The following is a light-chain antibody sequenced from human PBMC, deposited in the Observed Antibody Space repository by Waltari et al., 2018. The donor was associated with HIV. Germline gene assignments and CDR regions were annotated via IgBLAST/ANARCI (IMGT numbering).Light chain of an antibody. CDR3: SSYTTTNTII. Sequence: QSALTQPASVSGSPGQSITISCTGTSRTVGAYEYVSWYRQHPAKAPQLLIYDVFYRPSGVSHRFSGSKSGNTASLTISGLQAEDEAVYSCSSYTTTNTIIFGGGTKLTVL. CDR2: DVF. J-gene: IGLJ2*01. CDR1: SRTVGAYEY. V-gene: IGLV2-14*03.